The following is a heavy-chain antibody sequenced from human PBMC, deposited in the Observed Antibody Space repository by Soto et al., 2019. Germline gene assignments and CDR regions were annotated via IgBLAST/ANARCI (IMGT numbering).Heavy chain of an antibody. CDR3: ATYSNRYYDYVWGSYRPAALQH. Sequence: ASVKVSCKVSGYTLTELSMHWVRQAPGEGLEWMGGFDPEDGETIYAQKFQGRVTMTEDTSTDTAYMELSSLRSEDTAVYYCATYSNRYYDYVWGSYRPAALQHWGQGTLVTVSS. V-gene: IGHV1-24*01. J-gene: IGHJ1*01. CDR2: FDPEDGET. D-gene: IGHD3-16*02. CDR1: GYTLTELS.